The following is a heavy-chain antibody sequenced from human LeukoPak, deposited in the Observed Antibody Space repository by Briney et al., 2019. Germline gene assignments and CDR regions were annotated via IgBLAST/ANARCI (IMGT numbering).Heavy chain of an antibody. CDR1: GGSFSGYY. CDR3: ARDRGYYYDSSGRKRTDY. CDR2: INHSGIT. V-gene: IGHV4-34*01. J-gene: IGHJ4*02. Sequence: SETLSLTCAVYGGSFSGYYLSWIRQPPGKGLECIGEINHSGITNYNPSLKSRFTISVDTSNNQFSLKLSSVTAADTAVYYCARDRGYYYDSSGRKRTDYWGQGTLVTVSS. D-gene: IGHD3-22*01.